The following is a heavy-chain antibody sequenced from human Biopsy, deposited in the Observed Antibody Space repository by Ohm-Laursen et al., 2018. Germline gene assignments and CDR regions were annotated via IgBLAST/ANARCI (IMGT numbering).Heavy chain of an antibody. CDR3: AREGEGVVYYATSGFSFEY. CDR2: IYNSGNT. J-gene: IGHJ4*02. D-gene: IGHD3-22*01. V-gene: IGHV4-31*03. CDR1: RASISNGGYF. Sequence: SQTLSLTCTVSRASISNGGYFWSWVRQRPGKGLEWIGHIYNSGNTYYHPSLQSRVTISIDTSKTQFSLRLASVTAADTAVYYCAREGEGVVYYATSGFSFEYWGQGILVTVSS.